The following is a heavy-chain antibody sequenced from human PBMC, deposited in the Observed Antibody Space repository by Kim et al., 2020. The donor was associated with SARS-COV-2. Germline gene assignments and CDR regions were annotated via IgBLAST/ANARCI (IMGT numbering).Heavy chain of an antibody. J-gene: IGHJ4*02. CDR2: MSYDGSDE. CDR1: GFMFRSTD. CDR3: AVLVSGSLRRSDY. D-gene: IGHD2-8*02. Sequence: GGSLRLSCAASGFMFRSTDMHWVRQAPGKGLEWVALMSYDGSDEDYVDSVRGRFSISRDNSKNTLYLQMNSLRTDDTAVYYCAVLVSGSLRRSDYWGQGTRVTVSS. V-gene: IGHV3-30*03.